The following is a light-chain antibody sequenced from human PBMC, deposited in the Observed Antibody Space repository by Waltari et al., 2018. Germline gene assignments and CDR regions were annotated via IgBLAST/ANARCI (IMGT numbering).Light chain of an antibody. J-gene: IGLJ3*02. CDR2: DVS. V-gene: IGLV2-14*01. Sequence: QSALTQPASVSGSPGQSITISCTGASSNIDFYNYVCWYQQHPGRAPKLIMYDVSNRPSVVSDRFSGSKSGTTASLTISGLQAEDEADYYCTVKRGSNTVVFGGGTKLTVL. CDR3: TVKRGSNTVV. CDR1: SSNIDFYNY.